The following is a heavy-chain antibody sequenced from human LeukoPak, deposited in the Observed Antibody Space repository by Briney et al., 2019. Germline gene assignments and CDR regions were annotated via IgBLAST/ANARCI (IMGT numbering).Heavy chain of an antibody. CDR3: ARVGARLGAFDI. V-gene: IGHV3-74*01. D-gene: IGHD6-25*01. Sequence: AGGSLRLSCAASEFTFSSYWMHWVRQAPGKGLVWVSRIKSDGSSTSYADSVKGRFTISRDNAKNTLYLQMNSLRAEDTAVYYCARVGARLGAFDIWGQGTMVTVSS. J-gene: IGHJ3*02. CDR1: EFTFSSYW. CDR2: IKSDGSST.